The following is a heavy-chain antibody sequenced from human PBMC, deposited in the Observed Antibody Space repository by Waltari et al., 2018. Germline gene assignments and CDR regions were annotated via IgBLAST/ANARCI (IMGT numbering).Heavy chain of an antibody. V-gene: IGHV3-74*03. Sequence: EQLVESGGGLVQPGDSLRLSCAASGFTFSSFWMNWTRPAPGRGPLWVSRISTDASDTTYADSVKGRFTISRDNARNTLYLQMNRLRAEDTAVYFCARVSRRTYRSPVPGRHYYYGMDVWGQGTTVTVSS. D-gene: IGHD1-1*01. J-gene: IGHJ6*02. CDR3: ARVSRRTYRSPVPGRHYYYGMDV. CDR1: GFTFSSFW. CDR2: ISTDASDT.